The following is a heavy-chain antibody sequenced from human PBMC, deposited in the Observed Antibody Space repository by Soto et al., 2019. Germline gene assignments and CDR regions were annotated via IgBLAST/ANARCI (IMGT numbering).Heavy chain of an antibody. J-gene: IGHJ4*02. CDR3: ARSSGYYFYDY. CDR2: INAGNGNT. Sequence: QVQLVQSGAEVKKPGASVKVSCKASGYTFTSYAMHWVRQAPGQRLEWMGWINAGNGNTKYSQKFQGRVTITRDTSGSTSYRELRSLRSEDTAVYYWARSSGYYFYDYWGQGTLVTVSS. V-gene: IGHV1-3*01. D-gene: IGHD3-3*01. CDR1: GYTFTSYA.